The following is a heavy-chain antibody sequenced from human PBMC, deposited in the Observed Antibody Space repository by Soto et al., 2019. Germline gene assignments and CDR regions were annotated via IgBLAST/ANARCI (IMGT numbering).Heavy chain of an antibody. CDR2: IYPGDSDT. J-gene: IGHJ4*02. D-gene: IGHD4-17*01. V-gene: IGHV5-51*01. Sequence: GESLKISCKGSGYSFTSYWIGWVRQMPGKGLEWMGIIYPGDSDTRYSPSFQGQVTISADKSISTAYLQWSSLKASDTAMYYCASQTAVLKVYGDLPGAYFDYWGQGTLVTVSS. CDR1: GYSFTSYW. CDR3: ASQTAVLKVYGDLPGAYFDY.